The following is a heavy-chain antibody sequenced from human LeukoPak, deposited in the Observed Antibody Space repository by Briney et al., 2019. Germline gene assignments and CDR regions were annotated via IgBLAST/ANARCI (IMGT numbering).Heavy chain of an antibody. D-gene: IGHD6-19*01. Sequence: ASVKVSCKASGYTFTGYYIHWVRQAPGQGLEWMGWINPNSGVTNYAQNFQGRVTMTRDTSISTAYMELSRLTSDDTAVYYCARRGAVPVEYLQYWGQGTLVTVSS. V-gene: IGHV1-2*02. J-gene: IGHJ1*01. CDR1: GYTFTGYY. CDR2: INPNSGVT. CDR3: ARRGAVPVEYLQY.